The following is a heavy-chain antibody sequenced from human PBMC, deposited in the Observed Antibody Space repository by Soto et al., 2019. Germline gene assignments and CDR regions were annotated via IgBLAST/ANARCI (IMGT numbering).Heavy chain of an antibody. D-gene: IGHD3-3*01. Sequence: EVQLLESGGGLVQPGGSLRLSCAASGFTFSSYAMSWVRQAPVKGLEWVSAISGSGVSTYYADSVKGRFTISRDNSKNTRYLQMNSLRAEDTAVYYCAKALRFLVWLLSCGDVDYWGKGTLVTVSS. CDR1: GFTFSSYA. CDR2: ISGSGVST. J-gene: IGHJ4*02. V-gene: IGHV3-23*01. CDR3: AKALRFLVWLLSCGDVDY.